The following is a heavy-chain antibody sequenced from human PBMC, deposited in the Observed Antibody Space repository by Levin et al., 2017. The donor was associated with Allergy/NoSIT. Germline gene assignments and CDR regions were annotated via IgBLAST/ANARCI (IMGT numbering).Heavy chain of an antibody. V-gene: IGHV3-73*01. J-gene: IGHJ4*02. D-gene: IGHD6-19*01. Sequence: HTGGSLRLSCAASGFTFSGSAMHWVRQASGKGLEWVGRIRSRANDYATTYAASVKDRFTISRDDSENTAYLQMNSLKTEDTAVYYCTRRHHSGWYIDYWGQGTLVTVSS. CDR3: TRRHHSGWYIDY. CDR2: IRSRANDYAT. CDR1: GFTFSGSA.